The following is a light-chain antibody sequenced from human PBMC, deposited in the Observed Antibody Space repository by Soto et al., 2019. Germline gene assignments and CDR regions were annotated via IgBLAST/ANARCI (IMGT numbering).Light chain of an antibody. CDR2: DAS. V-gene: IGKV3-11*01. J-gene: IGKJ2*01. CDR3: QQRSKWPYT. CDR1: QSVSSY. Sequence: EIVLTQSPATLSLSPGERATLSCRASQSVSSYLAWFQQKPGQAPRLLIYDASNRATGIPARFSGSGSGTDFTLTIRSLEPEDFAVYYCQQRSKWPYTFGQGTKREIK.